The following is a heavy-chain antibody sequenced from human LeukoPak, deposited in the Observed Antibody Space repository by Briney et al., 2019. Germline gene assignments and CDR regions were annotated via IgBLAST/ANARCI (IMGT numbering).Heavy chain of an antibody. V-gene: IGHV4-59*01. CDR1: GGSLSSYY. D-gene: IGHD3-22*01. CDR3: ARAGYYYDSSGLDY. Sequence: SETLSLTCTVSGGSLSSYYWSWIRQPPGKGLEWIGYIYYSGSTNYNPSLKSRVTISVDTSKNQFSLKLSSVTAADTAVYYCARAGYYYDSSGLDYWGQGTLVTVSS. CDR2: IYYSGST. J-gene: IGHJ4*02.